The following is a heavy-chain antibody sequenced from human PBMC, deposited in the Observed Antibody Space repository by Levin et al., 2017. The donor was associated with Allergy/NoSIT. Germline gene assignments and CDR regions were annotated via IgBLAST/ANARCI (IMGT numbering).Heavy chain of an antibody. D-gene: IGHD3-10*01. CDR1: GFTFNTYA. CDR3: AKDLGVYGSGSYNYMDV. CDR2: ISYHGSNK. Sequence: LSLPCAASGFTFNTYAMHWVRQAPGKGLEWVAVISYHGSNKYYADSVKGRFSVSRDNSKNTLYLQMNSLRAEDSAVYYCAKDLGVYGSGSYNYMDVWGKGTTVTVSS. V-gene: IGHV3-30*18. J-gene: IGHJ6*03.